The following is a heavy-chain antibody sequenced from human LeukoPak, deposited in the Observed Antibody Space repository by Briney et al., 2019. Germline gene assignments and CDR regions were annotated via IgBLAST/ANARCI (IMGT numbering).Heavy chain of an antibody. V-gene: IGHV3-21*01. CDR3: ARVAAGYSVNYFDY. CDR1: GFTFSSYS. D-gene: IGHD4-23*01. CDR2: ISSSSSYI. J-gene: IGHJ4*02. Sequence: GGSLRLSCAAPGFTFSSYSMNWVRQAPGKGLEWVSSISSSSSYIYYADSVKGRFTISRDNVENSLYLQMNSLRDEDTAVYYCARVAAGYSVNYFDYWGQGTLVTVSS.